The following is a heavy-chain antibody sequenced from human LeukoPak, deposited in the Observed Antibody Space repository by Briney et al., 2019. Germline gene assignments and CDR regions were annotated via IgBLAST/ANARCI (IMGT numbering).Heavy chain of an antibody. CDR2: INSDGSST. J-gene: IGHJ2*01. CDR3: ARGPPWYFDL. Sequence: PGESLRLSCAASGLIFRSYWMHWVRQAPGKGLVWVSTINSDGSSTTYADSVKGRFTISRDNAKNTLCLQMNSLRVEDTVVYYCARGPPWYFDLWGRGTLVTVSS. V-gene: IGHV3-74*01. CDR1: GLIFRSYW. D-gene: IGHD6-25*01.